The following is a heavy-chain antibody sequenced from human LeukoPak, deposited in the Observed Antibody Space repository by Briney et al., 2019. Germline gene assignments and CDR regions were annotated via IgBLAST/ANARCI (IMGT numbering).Heavy chain of an antibody. Sequence: ASVKVSCKASGYTFTGYYMYWVRQAPGQGLEWMGWINPNTGGTKYEQKFQGRVTMTRDTSISTAYMELRSLRSDDTAIYYCARGATVPSPFDYWGQGTLVTVSS. CDR2: INPNTGGT. CDR3: ARGATVPSPFDY. J-gene: IGHJ4*02. D-gene: IGHD4-17*01. CDR1: GYTFTGYY. V-gene: IGHV1-2*02.